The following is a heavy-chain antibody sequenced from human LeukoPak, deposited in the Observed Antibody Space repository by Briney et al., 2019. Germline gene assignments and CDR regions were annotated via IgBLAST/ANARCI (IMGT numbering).Heavy chain of an antibody. J-gene: IGHJ4*02. V-gene: IGHV3-23*01. CDR3: AREPRGTMVRGLYYFDY. CDR2: ISGSGGST. Sequence: GGSLRLSCAASGFTFSSYAMSWVRQAPGKGLEWVSAISGSGGSTYYADSVKGRFTISRDNAKNTLYLQMNSLRAEDTAVYYCAREPRGTMVRGLYYFDYWGQGPLVTVSS. CDR1: GFTFSSYA. D-gene: IGHD3-10*01.